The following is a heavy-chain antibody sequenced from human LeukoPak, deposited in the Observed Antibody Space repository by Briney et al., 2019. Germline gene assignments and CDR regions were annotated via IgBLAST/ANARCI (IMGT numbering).Heavy chain of an antibody. CDR1: GFTVSSNY. D-gene: IGHD3-22*01. CDR2: IYIGGIT. Sequence: GGSLRLSCAASGFTVSSNYMSWVRQAPGKGLEWVSVIYIGGITYYADSVKGRVTISIDKTKNTLYLQMNSLRAEDTAVYCCARGGGDSSGYSLAFDIWGQGTMVTVSS. J-gene: IGHJ3*02. CDR3: ARGGGDSSGYSLAFDI. V-gene: IGHV3-66*01.